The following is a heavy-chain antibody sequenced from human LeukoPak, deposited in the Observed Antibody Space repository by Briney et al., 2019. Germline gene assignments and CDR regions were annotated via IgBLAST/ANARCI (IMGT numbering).Heavy chain of an antibody. D-gene: IGHD2-2*01. CDR2: INPNSGGT. CDR3: ARDAVFVVPAAARGWFDP. CDR1: GYTFTGYY. Sequence: ASVKVSCKASGYTFTGYYMHWLRQAPGQGLEWMGWINPNSGGTNYAQKFQGRVTMTRDTSISTAYMELSRLRSDDTAVYYCARDAVFVVPAAARGWFDPWGQGTLVTVSS. J-gene: IGHJ5*02. V-gene: IGHV1-2*02.